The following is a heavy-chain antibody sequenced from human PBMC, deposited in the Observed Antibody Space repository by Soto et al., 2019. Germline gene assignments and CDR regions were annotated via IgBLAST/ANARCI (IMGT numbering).Heavy chain of an antibody. V-gene: IGHV1-69*01. CDR1: GGTFSSYA. J-gene: IGHJ4*02. CDR3: ARGVVRGVTTGGLDY. D-gene: IGHD3-10*01. Sequence: QVQLVQSGAEVKKPGSSVKVSCKASGGTFSSYAISWVRQAPGQGLEWMGGIIPIFGTANYAQKFQGRVTITADESTSTAYRELSSLRSEDTAVYYGARGVVRGVTTGGLDYWGQGTLVTVSS. CDR2: IIPIFGTA.